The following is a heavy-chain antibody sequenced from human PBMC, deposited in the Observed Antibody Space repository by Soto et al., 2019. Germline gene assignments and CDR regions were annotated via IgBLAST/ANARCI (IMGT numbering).Heavy chain of an antibody. D-gene: IGHD3-10*01. Sequence: PGGSMRLSCAASGYSFSSYAMSWVRQAPGKGLEWVSAISGSGGSTYYADSVKGRFTISRDNSKNTLYLQMNSLRAEDTAVYYCAKDTGPMVRGVGFDYWDQGTLVTVSS. CDR2: ISGSGGST. CDR3: AKDTGPMVRGVGFDY. J-gene: IGHJ4*02. V-gene: IGHV3-23*01. CDR1: GYSFSSYA.